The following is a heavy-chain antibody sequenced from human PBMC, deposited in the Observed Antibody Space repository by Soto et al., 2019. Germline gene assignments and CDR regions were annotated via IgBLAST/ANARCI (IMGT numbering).Heavy chain of an antibody. D-gene: IGHD6-19*01. CDR2: IYYSGST. CDR1: GGSISSGDYY. CDR3: ASNHGYSSGWTNNWFDP. Sequence: SETLSLTCTVSGGSISSGDYYWSWIRQHPGKGLEWIGYIYYSGSTYYNPSLKSRVTISVDTSKNQFSLKLSSVTAADTAVYYCASNHGYSSGWTNNWFDPWGQGTLVTVSS. J-gene: IGHJ5*02. V-gene: IGHV4-31*03.